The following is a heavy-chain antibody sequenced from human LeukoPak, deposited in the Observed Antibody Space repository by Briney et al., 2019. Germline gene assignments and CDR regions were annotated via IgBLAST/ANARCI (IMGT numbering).Heavy chain of an antibody. D-gene: IGHD5-24*01. V-gene: IGHV3-23*01. CDR3: AKKGRDPFDY. Sequence: GGSLRLSCAASGFTVSSYAMTWVRQAPGKGLEWVSTISGSGGFTYYADSVKGRFTISRDNSKNTLYLQMNSLRAEDTAVYYCAKKGRDPFDYWGQGTLVTVYS. CDR1: GFTVSSYA. CDR2: ISGSGGFT. J-gene: IGHJ4*02.